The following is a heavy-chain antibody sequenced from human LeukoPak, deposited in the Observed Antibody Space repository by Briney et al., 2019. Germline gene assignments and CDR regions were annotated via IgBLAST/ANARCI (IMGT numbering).Heavy chain of an antibody. CDR2: INWNGGST. Sequence: GGSLRLSCAASGFTFDDYGMSWVRQAPGKGLEWVAGINWNGGSTGYADSVKGRFIISRDNATNSLYLQMNSLRAEDTALYYCARERDTMIVVVTRAFDIWGQGTMVTVSS. J-gene: IGHJ3*02. D-gene: IGHD3-22*01. CDR1: GFTFDDYG. V-gene: IGHV3-20*04. CDR3: ARERDTMIVVVTRAFDI.